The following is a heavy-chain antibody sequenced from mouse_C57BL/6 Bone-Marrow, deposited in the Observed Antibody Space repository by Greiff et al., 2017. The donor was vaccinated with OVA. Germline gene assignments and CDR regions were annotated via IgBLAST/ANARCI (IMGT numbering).Heavy chain of an antibody. CDR1: GYAFSSSW. CDR2: IYPGDGDT. D-gene: IGHD2-3*01. Sequence: QLQQSGPELVKPGASVKISCKASGYAFSSSWMNWVKQRPGKGLEWIGRIYPGDGDTNYNGKFKGKATLTADKSSSTAYMQLSSLTSEDSAVXFCARHEDGYYASYFDYWGQGTTLTVSS. CDR3: ARHEDGYYASYFDY. V-gene: IGHV1-82*01. J-gene: IGHJ2*01.